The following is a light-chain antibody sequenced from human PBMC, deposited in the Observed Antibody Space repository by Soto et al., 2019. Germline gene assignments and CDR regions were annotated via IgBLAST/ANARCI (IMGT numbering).Light chain of an antibody. CDR3: QVWDSSSDHPGVV. Sequence: SYELTQPPSVSVAPGKTDRITCGGNNIGSKSVHWYQQKPGQAPLLVVYDDSDRPSGIPERFSGSNSGNTATLTISRVEAGDEADYYCQVWDSSSDHPGVVFGGGTKLTVL. J-gene: IGLJ2*01. CDR2: DDS. CDR1: NIGSKS. V-gene: IGLV3-21*03.